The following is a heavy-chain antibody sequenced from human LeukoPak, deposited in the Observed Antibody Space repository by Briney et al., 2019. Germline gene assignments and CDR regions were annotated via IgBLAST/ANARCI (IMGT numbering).Heavy chain of an antibody. CDR2: ISSSGSTI. Sequence: TGGSLRLSCAASGFTFSDYYMSWIRQAPGKGLEWVSYISSSGSTIYYADSVKGRFTISRDNTKNSLYLQMNSLRAEDTAVYYCAREGGYSSSWYFQHWGQGTLVTVSS. CDR3: AREGGYSSSWYFQH. J-gene: IGHJ1*01. D-gene: IGHD6-13*01. CDR1: GFTFSDYY. V-gene: IGHV3-11*01.